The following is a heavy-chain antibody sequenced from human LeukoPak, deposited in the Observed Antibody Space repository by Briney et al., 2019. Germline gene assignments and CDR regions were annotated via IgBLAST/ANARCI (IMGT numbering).Heavy chain of an antibody. Sequence: SVKVSCKASGGTFSSYAISWVRQAPGQGLEWMGRIIPILGIANYAQKYQGRVTITADKSTSTAYMELSSLRSEGTAVYYCARDGPGAKADANYFDYWGQGTLVTVSS. D-gene: IGHD1-26*01. CDR1: GGTFSSYA. J-gene: IGHJ4*02. CDR3: ARDGPGAKADANYFDY. CDR2: IIPILGIA. V-gene: IGHV1-69*04.